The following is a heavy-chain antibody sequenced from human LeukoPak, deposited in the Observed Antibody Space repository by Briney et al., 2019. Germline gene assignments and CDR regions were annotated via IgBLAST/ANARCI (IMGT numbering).Heavy chain of an antibody. D-gene: IGHD3-9*01. V-gene: IGHV3-23*01. CDR3: AKRREILTGYSYYYYGMDV. CDR2: ISGSGGIT. J-gene: IGHJ6*02. Sequence: PGGSLRLSCAASGFTFSSYAMSWVRQAPGKGLEWVSAISGSGGITYYADSVKGQFTISRDNSKNTLYLQMNSLRVEDTAVYYCAKRREILTGYSYYYYGMDVWGQGTTVTVSS. CDR1: GFTFSSYA.